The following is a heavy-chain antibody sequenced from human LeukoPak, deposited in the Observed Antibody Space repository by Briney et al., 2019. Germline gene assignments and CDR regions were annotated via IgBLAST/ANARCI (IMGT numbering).Heavy chain of an antibody. CDR3: AIRKAGLITMIRGIIAF. V-gene: IGHV3-7*01. D-gene: IGHD3-10*01. Sequence: PGGSLRLSCAASGFTFSSFWMTWVRQALGKGLEWVANIKPDGTEDYYVDSVKGRFTISRDNAKNSLYLQMNSLRAEDTAVYYCAIRKAGLITMIRGIIAFWGQGTQVTVSS. CDR1: GFTFSSFW. J-gene: IGHJ1*01. CDR2: IKPDGTED.